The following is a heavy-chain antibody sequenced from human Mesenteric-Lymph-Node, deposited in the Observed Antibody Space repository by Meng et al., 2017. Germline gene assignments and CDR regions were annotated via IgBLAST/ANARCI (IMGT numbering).Heavy chain of an antibody. Sequence: GESLKISCKGSGHSFTNYWIVWVRQLPGKGLEWMGMIYLADSETKYSPSFQGQVTISADKSIDTAYLQWSSLKASDTAMYYCARQPRGRYEYYYYAMDVWGQGTTVTVSS. D-gene: IGHD1-26*01. CDR3: ARQPRGRYEYYYYAMDV. CDR2: IYLADSET. J-gene: IGHJ6*02. CDR1: GHSFTNYW. V-gene: IGHV5-51*01.